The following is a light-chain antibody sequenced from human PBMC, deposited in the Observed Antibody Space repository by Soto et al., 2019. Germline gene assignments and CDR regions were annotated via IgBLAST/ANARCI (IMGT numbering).Light chain of an antibody. CDR3: SSYTSSSTLL. CDR1: SSDVGGYNY. V-gene: IGLV2-14*01. J-gene: IGLJ2*01. CDR2: DVS. Sequence: QSAPTQPASVSGSPGQSITISCTGTSSDVGGYNYVSWYQQHPGKAPKLMIYDVSNRPSGVSNRFSGSKSGNTASLTISGLQAEDEADYYCSSYTSSSTLLFGGGTKLIVL.